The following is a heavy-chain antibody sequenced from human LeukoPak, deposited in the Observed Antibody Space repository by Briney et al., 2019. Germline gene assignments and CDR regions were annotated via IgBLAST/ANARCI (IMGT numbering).Heavy chain of an antibody. J-gene: IGHJ4*02. D-gene: IGHD4-11*01. V-gene: IGHV4-38-2*02. CDR1: GYSISSGYY. CDR2: IYYSGST. CDR3: ARLGGTTVTALH. Sequence: SETLSLTCTVSGYSISSGYYWGWIRQPPGKGLEWIGSIYYSGSTYYNPSLKSRVTISVDTSKNQFSLKLSSVTAADTAVYYCARLGGTTVTALHWGQGTLVTVSS.